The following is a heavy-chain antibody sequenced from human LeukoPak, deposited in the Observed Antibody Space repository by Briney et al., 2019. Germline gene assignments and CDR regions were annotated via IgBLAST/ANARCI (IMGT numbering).Heavy chain of an antibody. Sequence: GASVKVSCKASGYTFTRSGISWVRQAPGQGLEWMGWISAYNGNTNYAQKLQGRVTMTTDTSTSTAYMELRSRRSDDTAVYYGSGGGLELRRDLDYWGQGTLVTVSS. CDR1: GYTFTRSG. CDR2: ISAYNGNT. J-gene: IGHJ4*02. CDR3: SGGGLELRRDLDY. D-gene: IGHD1-7*01. V-gene: IGHV1-18*01.